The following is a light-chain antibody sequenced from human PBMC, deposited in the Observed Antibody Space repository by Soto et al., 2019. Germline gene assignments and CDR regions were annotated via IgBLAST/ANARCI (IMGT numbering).Light chain of an antibody. CDR3: QQYYSSPFT. CDR1: QSILYSPNNKSY. Sequence: DIVMTQSPDSLAVSLGERATINCRSSQSILYSPNNKSYLAWYQQKSGQPPKLLIYWTSTRESGVPDRFSGSGSGTDFTLTISSLQAEDVAVYYCQQYYSSPFTFCPGTNVDVK. CDR2: WTS. V-gene: IGKV4-1*01. J-gene: IGKJ3*01.